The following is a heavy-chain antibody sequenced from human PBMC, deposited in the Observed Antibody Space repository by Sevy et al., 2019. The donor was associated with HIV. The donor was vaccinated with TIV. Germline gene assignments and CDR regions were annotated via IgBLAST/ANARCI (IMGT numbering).Heavy chain of an antibody. CDR1: GYTFTSYY. CDR2: INPSGGST. V-gene: IGHV1-46*01. Sequence: ASVKVSCKASGYTFTSYYMHWVRQAPGQGLEWMGIINPSGGSTSYAQQFQGRVTMTRDTSTSTVYMELGSLGSEDTAVYYCAGVAELANAFDIWGQGTMVTVSS. J-gene: IGHJ3*02. D-gene: IGHD5-12*01. CDR3: AGVAELANAFDI.